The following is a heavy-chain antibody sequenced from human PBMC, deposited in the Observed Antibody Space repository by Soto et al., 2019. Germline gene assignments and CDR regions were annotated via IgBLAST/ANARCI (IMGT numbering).Heavy chain of an antibody. V-gene: IGHV1-18*04. CDR2: ISAYNGYT. Sequence: AAVKPSCKASGYTFSSYIISWVRQAPGRGPEWMGWISAYNGYTHYIEILQGRLSMTTDTSTSTAYMELSSLRSEDTAVYYCARDYDYRDYYFAYWGQGTLVIVSS. CDR3: ARDYDYRDYYFAY. J-gene: IGHJ4*02. CDR1: GYTFSSYI. D-gene: IGHD4-17*01.